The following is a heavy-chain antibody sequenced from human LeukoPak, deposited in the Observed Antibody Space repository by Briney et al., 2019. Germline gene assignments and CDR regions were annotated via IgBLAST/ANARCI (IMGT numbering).Heavy chain of an antibody. Sequence: ASVKVSCKASGYTFTSYAMHWVRQAPGQRLEWMGWINAGNGNTKYSQKFQGRVTITRDTSASTAYMELSSLRSEDTAVYYCAREVVAATRHLDYWGQGTLVTVSS. CDR1: GYTFTSYA. CDR2: INAGNGNT. J-gene: IGHJ4*02. CDR3: AREVVAATRHLDY. V-gene: IGHV1-3*01. D-gene: IGHD2-15*01.